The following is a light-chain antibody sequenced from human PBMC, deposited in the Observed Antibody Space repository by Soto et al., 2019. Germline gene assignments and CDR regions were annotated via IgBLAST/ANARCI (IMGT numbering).Light chain of an antibody. J-gene: IGLJ3*02. Sequence: QPVLTQPPSASGTPGQRVTISCFGSSSNIKSETVSWYQQVPGTAPKLLIYSNDQRPSGVPDRFSGSKSGTSASLAISGLQSDDEADFYCAAWDASLNGWVFGGGTKLTVL. CDR2: SND. CDR1: SSNIKSET. V-gene: IGLV1-44*01. CDR3: AAWDASLNGWV.